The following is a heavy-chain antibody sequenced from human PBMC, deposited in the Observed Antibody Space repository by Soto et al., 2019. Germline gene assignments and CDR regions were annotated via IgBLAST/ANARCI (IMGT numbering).Heavy chain of an antibody. V-gene: IGHV4-30-2*01. CDR1: GGSISSGGYS. J-gene: IGHJ5*02. D-gene: IGHD3-10*01. CDR3: ARGLGSGSYYNPFDP. CDR2: IYHSWST. Sequence: SETLSLTCAVSGGSISSGGYSWSWIRQPPVKGLEWIGYIYHSWSTYYNPSLKSRVTISVDRSKNQFSLKLSSVTAADTAVYYCARGLGSGSYYNPFDPWGQGTLVTVSS.